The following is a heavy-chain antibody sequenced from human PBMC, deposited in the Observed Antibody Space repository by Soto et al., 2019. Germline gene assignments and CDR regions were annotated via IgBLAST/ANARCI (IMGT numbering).Heavy chain of an antibody. J-gene: IGHJ4*02. D-gene: IGHD4-17*01. CDR1: GFTFSSYG. Sequence: GSLRLSCAASGFTFSSYGMHWVRQAPGKGLEWVAVIWYDGSNKYYADSVKGRFTISRDNSKNTLYLQMNSLRAEDTAVYYCARDSPHDYGDYNTFDYWGQGTLVTVSS. CDR2: IWYDGSNK. V-gene: IGHV3-33*01. CDR3: ARDSPHDYGDYNTFDY.